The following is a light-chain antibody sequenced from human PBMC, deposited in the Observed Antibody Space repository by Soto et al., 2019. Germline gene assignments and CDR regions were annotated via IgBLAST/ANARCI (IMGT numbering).Light chain of an antibody. J-gene: IGKJ4*01. Sequence: DIQMTQSPSTLSASVGDRVTITCRASQSISSWLAWYQQKPGKAPKLLVYKASSLESGVPSRFSGSGSGTEFTLTISSLQPDDFATYYCQQYNSYSLTFGGGTKVEIK. CDR1: QSISSW. CDR2: KAS. V-gene: IGKV1-5*03. CDR3: QQYNSYSLT.